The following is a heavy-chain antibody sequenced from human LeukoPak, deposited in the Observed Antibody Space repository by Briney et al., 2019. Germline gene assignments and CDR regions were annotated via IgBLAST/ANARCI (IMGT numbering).Heavy chain of an antibody. J-gene: IGHJ3*02. Sequence: GGALRLACAASGFTFSSDWMRWVRQAPGKGREWVANIKQDGSEKYYVDSVKGRFTISRDNAKNSLYLQMNSLRAEDTAVYYCARDRTRNDAFDIWGQGTMVTVSS. D-gene: IGHD2-8*01. V-gene: IGHV3-7*01. CDR3: ARDRTRNDAFDI. CDR1: GFTFSSDW. CDR2: IKQDGSEK.